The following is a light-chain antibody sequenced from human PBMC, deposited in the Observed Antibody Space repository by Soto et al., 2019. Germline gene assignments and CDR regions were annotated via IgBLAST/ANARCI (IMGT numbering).Light chain of an antibody. V-gene: IGLV2-14*01. Sequence: QSVLTQPASVSGSPGQSITISCTGTSSDVGHYNYVSWYQQHPGKAPRLMIYELTNRASGVSHRFSGSRSGNTASLTISGLQAEDEADYYCSSYTGTNAGVFGGGTKVTVL. CDR3: SSYTGTNAGV. CDR1: SSDVGHYNY. CDR2: ELT. J-gene: IGLJ3*02.